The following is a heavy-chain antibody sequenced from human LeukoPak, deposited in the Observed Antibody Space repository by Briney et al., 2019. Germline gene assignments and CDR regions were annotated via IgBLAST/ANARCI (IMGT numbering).Heavy chain of an antibody. V-gene: IGHV4-30-2*01. D-gene: IGHD4-23*01. Sequence: SQTLSLTCAVSGGSISSGGYSWSCIRQPPGKGLEGSGYIYHSGSTYYNPSPKSRVTISVDRSKNQFSLKLSSVTAADTAVYYCARGNSGDFYWYFDLWGRGTLVTVSS. CDR3: ARGNSGDFYWYFDL. CDR2: IYHSGST. CDR1: GGSISSGGYS. J-gene: IGHJ2*01.